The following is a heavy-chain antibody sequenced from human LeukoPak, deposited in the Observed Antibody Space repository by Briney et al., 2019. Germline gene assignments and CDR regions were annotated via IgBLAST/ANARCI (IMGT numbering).Heavy chain of an antibody. D-gene: IGHD6-19*01. CDR1: GFTFSSYA. CDR3: AKQWLDQYFQH. J-gene: IGHJ1*01. Sequence: GGSLRLSCAASGFTFSSYAMSWVRQAPGQGLEWVSAISGSGGNTYYADSVKGRFTISRDNSKNTLYLQMNSLRAEDTAVYYCAKQWLDQYFQHWGPGTLVTVSS. CDR2: ISGSGGNT. V-gene: IGHV3-23*01.